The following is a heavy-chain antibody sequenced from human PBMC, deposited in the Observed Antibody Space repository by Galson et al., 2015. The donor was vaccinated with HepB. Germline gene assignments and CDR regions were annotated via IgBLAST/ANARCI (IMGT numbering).Heavy chain of an antibody. D-gene: IGHD2-21*01. CDR3: ARHGPPPLAYCGGDCYAPGVYYYYMDV. CDR2: IDPSDSYT. CDR1: GYSFTSYW. V-gene: IGHV5-10-1*01. Sequence: SGAEVKKPGESLRISCKGSGYSFTSYWISWVRQMPGKGLEWMGRIDPSDSYTNYSPSFQGHVTISADKSISTAYLQWSSLKASDTAMYYCARHGPPPLAYCGGDCYAPGVYYYYMDVWGKGTTVTVSS. J-gene: IGHJ6*03.